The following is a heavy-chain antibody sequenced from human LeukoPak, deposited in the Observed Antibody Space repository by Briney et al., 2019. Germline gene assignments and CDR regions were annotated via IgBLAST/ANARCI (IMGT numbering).Heavy chain of an antibody. D-gene: IGHD3-9*01. CDR3: ARAASLRYFDWFETDMDV. V-gene: IGHV7-4-1*02. CDR2: INTNTGNP. CDR1: GYTFTSYA. Sequence: GASVKVSCKASGYTFTSYAMNWVRQAPGQGLEWMGWINTNTGNPTYAQGFTGRFVFSLDTSVSTAYLQISSLKAEDTAVYYCARAASLRYFDWFETDMDVWGQGTTVTVSS. J-gene: IGHJ6*02.